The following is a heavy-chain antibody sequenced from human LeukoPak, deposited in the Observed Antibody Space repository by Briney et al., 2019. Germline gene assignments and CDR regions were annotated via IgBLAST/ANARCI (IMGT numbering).Heavy chain of an antibody. V-gene: IGHV3-49*04. Sequence: GGSLRLSCAASGFTFSSYGMHWVRQAPGKGLEWVGFIRSKAYGGTTEYAASVKGRFTISRDDSKSIAYLQMNSLKTEDTAVYYCTRGGGISWWSTDYWGQGTLVTVSS. CDR2: IRSKAYGGTT. J-gene: IGHJ4*02. CDR3: TRGGGISWWSTDY. D-gene: IGHD2-15*01. CDR1: GFTFSSYG.